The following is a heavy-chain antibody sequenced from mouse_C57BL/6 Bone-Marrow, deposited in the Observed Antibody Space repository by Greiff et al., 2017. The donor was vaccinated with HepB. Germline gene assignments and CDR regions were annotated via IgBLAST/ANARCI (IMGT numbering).Heavy chain of an antibody. Sequence: QVQLQQPGAELVKPGASVKLSCKASGYTFTSYWMHWVKQRPGQGLEWIGMIHPNSGSTNYNEKFKSKATLTVDKSSSTAYMQLSSLTSEDSAVYYCARSLLYWYFDVWGTGTTGTVSS. CDR2: IHPNSGST. CDR3: ARSLLYWYFDV. V-gene: IGHV1-64*01. D-gene: IGHD2-10*01. J-gene: IGHJ1*03. CDR1: GYTFTSYW.